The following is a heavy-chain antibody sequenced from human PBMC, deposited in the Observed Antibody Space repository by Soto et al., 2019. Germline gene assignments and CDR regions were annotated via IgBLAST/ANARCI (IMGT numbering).Heavy chain of an antibody. D-gene: IGHD3-10*01. CDR1: GGSISSSSYY. V-gene: IGHV4-39*01. CDR3: ASYLHDCYYGSGSPPGMDV. J-gene: IGHJ6*02. Sequence: SETLSLTCTVSGGSISSSSYYWGWIRQPPGKGLEWIGSIYYSGSTYYNPSLKSRVTISVDTSKNQFSLKLSSVTAADTAVYYCASYLHDCYYGSGSPPGMDVWGQGTTVTVSS. CDR2: IYYSGST.